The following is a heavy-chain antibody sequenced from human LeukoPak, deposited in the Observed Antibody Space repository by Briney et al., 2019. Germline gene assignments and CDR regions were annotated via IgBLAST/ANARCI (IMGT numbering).Heavy chain of an antibody. D-gene: IGHD2-15*01. CDR1: GYIFSSYW. J-gene: IGHJ3*02. Sequence: GASLRISCQGSGYIFSSYWIGWVRQLPGKGLEWMGIIYPGDSDTRDSPSFQGHVTISADKSISTAYLQWSSLKASDTAMYYCARQKYCSGGSCYSEPDAFDIWGQGTMVTVSP. V-gene: IGHV5-51*01. CDR3: ARQKYCSGGSCYSEPDAFDI. CDR2: IYPGDSDT.